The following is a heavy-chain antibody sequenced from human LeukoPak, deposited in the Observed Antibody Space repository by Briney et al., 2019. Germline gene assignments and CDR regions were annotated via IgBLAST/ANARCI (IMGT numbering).Heavy chain of an antibody. J-gene: IGHJ3*02. CDR2: INHSGST. CDR3: ARAAGKQWTPDAFDI. D-gene: IGHD6-19*01. V-gene: IGHV4-34*01. CDR1: GGSFSGYY. Sequence: SETLSLTYAVYGGSFSGYYWSWIRQPPGKGLEWIGEINHSGSTNYNPSLKSRVTISVDTSKNQFSLKLSSVTAADTAVYYCARAAGKQWTPDAFDIWGQGTMVTVSS.